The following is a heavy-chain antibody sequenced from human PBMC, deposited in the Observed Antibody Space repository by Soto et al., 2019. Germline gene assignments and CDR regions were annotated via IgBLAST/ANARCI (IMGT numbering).Heavy chain of an antibody. CDR2: IFSNDGK. CDR3: ARIYRYTWNDVWFDP. D-gene: IGHD1-1*01. CDR1: GFSFSNAGMG. Sequence: QVTLKESGPVLVKPTETLTLTCTVSGFSFSNAGMGVSWIRQPPGKALEWLAHIFSNDGKSYSTSLKSRLTISKDTSKSQVVLTMTNMDPVDTATYYCARIYRYTWNDVWFDPWGQGTLVTVSS. V-gene: IGHV2-26*01. J-gene: IGHJ5*02.